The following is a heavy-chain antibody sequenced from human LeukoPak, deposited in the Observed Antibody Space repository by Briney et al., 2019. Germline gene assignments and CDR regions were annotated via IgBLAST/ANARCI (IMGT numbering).Heavy chain of an antibody. D-gene: IGHD5-18*01. Sequence: GGSLRLSCAASGFTVSNNYMSWVRQAPGKGLEWVSSIGSSSSYIYYADSVKGRFTISRDNAKNSLHLQMNSLRAEDTAVYYCAASTKHTAMVDYWGQGTLVTVSS. CDR2: IGSSSSYI. V-gene: IGHV3-21*01. J-gene: IGHJ4*02. CDR1: GFTVSNNY. CDR3: AASTKHTAMVDY.